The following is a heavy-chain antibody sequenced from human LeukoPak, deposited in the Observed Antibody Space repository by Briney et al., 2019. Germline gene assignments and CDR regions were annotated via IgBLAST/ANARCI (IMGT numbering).Heavy chain of an antibody. D-gene: IGHD3-10*01. V-gene: IGHV3-53*01. Sequence: GGSLRLSCAASGFTVSSNYMSWVRQAPGKGLEWVSVIYSGGSTYYADSVKGRFTISRDNAKNSLYLQMNSLRAEDTAVYYCARESMVREPLDYWGQGTLVTVSS. CDR3: ARESMVREPLDY. J-gene: IGHJ4*02. CDR1: GFTVSSNY. CDR2: IYSGGST.